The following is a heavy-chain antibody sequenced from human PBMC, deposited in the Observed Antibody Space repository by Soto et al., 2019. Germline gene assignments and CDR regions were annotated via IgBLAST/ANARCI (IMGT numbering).Heavy chain of an antibody. CDR1: GYTFTGYY. J-gene: IGHJ5*02. Sequence: ASVKVSCKASGYTFTGYYMHWVRQAPGQGLEWMGWINPNSGGTNYAQKFQGRVTMTRDTSISTAYMELSRLRSDDTAVYYCARDRYYYGSGSYPLTPPSWFDPWGQGTLVTVSS. V-gene: IGHV1-2*02. CDR3: ARDRYYYGSGSYPLTPPSWFDP. CDR2: INPNSGGT. D-gene: IGHD3-10*01.